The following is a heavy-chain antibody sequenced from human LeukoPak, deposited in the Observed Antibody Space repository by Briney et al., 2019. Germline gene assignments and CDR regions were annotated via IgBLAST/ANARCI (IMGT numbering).Heavy chain of an antibody. Sequence: GGSLRLSCAASGFIFSTYGLHWVRQAPGKGLEWVAVTAYDGSHKYYADSVKGRFTISRDNSKNTPYLQMNSLRAEDTAVYYCARDSGSAYYGVDFWGQGTLVTVSS. CDR1: GFIFSTYG. CDR3: ARDSGSAYYGVDF. D-gene: IGHD3-3*01. V-gene: IGHV3-30*03. CDR2: TAYDGSHK. J-gene: IGHJ4*02.